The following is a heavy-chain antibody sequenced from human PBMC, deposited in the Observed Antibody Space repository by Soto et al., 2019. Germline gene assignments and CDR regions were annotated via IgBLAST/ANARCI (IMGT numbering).Heavy chain of an antibody. J-gene: IGHJ4*02. CDR1: GYTFSDYY. V-gene: IGHV1-2*02. CDR3: AREPATAKPEGVDF. CDR2: INPNSGGT. D-gene: IGHD1-1*01. Sequence: APVKVSCKASGYTFSDYYIHWVRQAPGQGLEWMGWINPNSGGTKYAPKFQGGVTMARDTSITTAYMELSRLRSGDMAVYYCAREPATAKPEGVDFWGQGTLVTVPS.